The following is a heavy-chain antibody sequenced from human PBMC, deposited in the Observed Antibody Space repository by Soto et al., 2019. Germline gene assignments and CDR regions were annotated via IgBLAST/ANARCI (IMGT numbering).Heavy chain of an antibody. CDR3: ASGRVTYYYDSTGCYSYFYC. CDR2: INSSSSYI. J-gene: IGHJ4*02. D-gene: IGHD3-22*01. CDR1: GFTFRSNS. V-gene: IGHV3-21*01. Sequence: PERCLRLSCVPSGFTFRSNSMNWVRHAPGKALEWASSINSSSSYIYYADSGQRRFTIYTDNAKNSLYLQMNSLRPEDTAVYHCASGRVTYYYDSTGCYSYFYCWGRGTRVTVSS.